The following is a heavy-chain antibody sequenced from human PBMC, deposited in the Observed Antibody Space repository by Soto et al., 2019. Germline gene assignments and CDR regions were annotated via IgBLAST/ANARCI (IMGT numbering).Heavy chain of an antibody. V-gene: IGHV1-69*06. D-gene: IGHD2-15*01. CDR1: GGTFSTYT. CDR3: ARGLECRGYCLDKPTWFGP. CDR2: IIPIFGTP. J-gene: IGHJ5*02. Sequence: SVKVSCKASGGTFSTYTFSWVRQAPGQGLEWMGRIIPIFGTPYYAQKFQGRVTITADKSTCTVYMELSSLGSDDMAVYFCARGLECRGYCLDKPTWFGPWGQGTLVTVSS.